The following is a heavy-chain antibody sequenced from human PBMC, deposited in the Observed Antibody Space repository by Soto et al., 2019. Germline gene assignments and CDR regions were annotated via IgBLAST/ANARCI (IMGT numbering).Heavy chain of an antibody. J-gene: IGHJ4*02. CDR2: VSKSDYT. CDR1: GFNFNNYV. CDR3: AREDSIIIPAVSDF. D-gene: IGHD2-2*01. Sequence: GGSLRLSCAVSGFNFNNYVINWVRQAPGKGLEWVSSVSKSDYTYYSESVKGRFTISRDNAKNSVSMQMNSLRAEDTAVYYCAREDSIIIPAVSDFWGQGTMVTV. V-gene: IGHV3-21*01.